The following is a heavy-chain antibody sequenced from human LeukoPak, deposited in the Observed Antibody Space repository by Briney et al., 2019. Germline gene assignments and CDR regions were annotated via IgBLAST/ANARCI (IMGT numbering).Heavy chain of an antibody. Sequence: GGSLRLSCAASGFTVSSNYMSWVRQAPGKGLEWVSLIYSGGSTYYADSVKGRFTISRDNSKNILYLQMNSLRAEDTAVYYCERHRRYCSGTTCYSSHDYWGQGTLVTVSS. CDR1: GFTVSSNY. CDR2: IYSGGST. V-gene: IGHV3-53*01. CDR3: ERHRRYCSGTTCYSSHDY. D-gene: IGHD2-15*01. J-gene: IGHJ4*02.